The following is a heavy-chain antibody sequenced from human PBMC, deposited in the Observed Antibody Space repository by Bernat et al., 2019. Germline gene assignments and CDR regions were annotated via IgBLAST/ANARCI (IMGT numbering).Heavy chain of an antibody. CDR1: GFTSSDHY. V-gene: IGHV3-11*05. J-gene: IGHJ6*03. Sequence: VQLVESGGGLVQPGGSLRLSCAASGFTSSDHYMDWVSYISSSSSYTNYADSVKGRFTISRDNAKNSLYLQMNSLRTEDTAVYYCARGTSTSAPYMDVWGKGTTVTVSS. CDR2: ISSSSSYT. CDR3: ARGTSTSAPYMDV.